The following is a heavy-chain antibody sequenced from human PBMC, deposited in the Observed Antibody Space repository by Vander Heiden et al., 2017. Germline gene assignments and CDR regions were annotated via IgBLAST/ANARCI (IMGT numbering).Heavy chain of an antibody. Sequence: QVQLVESGGGVVQPGRSLRLSCAASGFPFSSYGMHWVRQAPGKGLEWVAVIWYDGSNKYYADSVKGRFTISRDNSKNTLYLQMNSLRAEDTAVYYCARDHIAAAGTFDYWGQGTLVTVSS. J-gene: IGHJ4*02. V-gene: IGHV3-33*01. CDR3: ARDHIAAAGTFDY. CDR1: GFPFSSYG. CDR2: IWYDGSNK. D-gene: IGHD6-13*01.